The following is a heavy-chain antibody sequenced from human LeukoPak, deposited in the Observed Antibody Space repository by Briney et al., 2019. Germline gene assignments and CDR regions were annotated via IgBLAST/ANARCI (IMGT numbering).Heavy chain of an antibody. CDR3: ARDYSPTGYDAFDI. D-gene: IGHD5-18*01. CDR1: GYTFTSYG. Sequence: ASVTVSCKASGYTFTSYGINWVRQAPGQGLGWMGWISAYNGDTNYAQKFQGRVTITADKSTSTAYMELSSLRSEDTAVYYCARDYSPTGYDAFDIWGQGTMVTVSS. V-gene: IGHV1-18*01. CDR2: ISAYNGDT. J-gene: IGHJ3*02.